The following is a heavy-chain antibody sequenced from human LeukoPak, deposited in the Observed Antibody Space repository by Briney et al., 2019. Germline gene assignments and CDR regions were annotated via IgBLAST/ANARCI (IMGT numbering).Heavy chain of an antibody. Sequence: SETLSLTCTVSGGSISSYYWSWIRQPAGKGLEWIGRIYTSGSTNYNPSLKSRVTISVDRSKNQFSLKLSSVTAADTAVYYCARVAVTKIFDYWGQGTLVTVSS. J-gene: IGHJ4*02. CDR2: IYTSGST. CDR3: ARVAVTKIFDY. V-gene: IGHV4-4*07. CDR1: GGSISSYY. D-gene: IGHD4-17*01.